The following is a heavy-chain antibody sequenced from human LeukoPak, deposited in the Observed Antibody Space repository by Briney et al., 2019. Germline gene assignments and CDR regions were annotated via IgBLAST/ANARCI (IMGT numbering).Heavy chain of an antibody. D-gene: IGHD3-16*01. V-gene: IGHV3-23*01. J-gene: IGHJ4*02. CDR3: AKLGNSDVIDY. Sequence: GGSLRLPYAVSGFTSNLRAKLGAPQAPGKGLEWGSSITGSGGSTFYAASVKGRFTISRDNSKNTLYLQMNSLRAEDTAVYYCAKLGNSDVIDYWGQGTLVTVSS. CDR2: ITGSGGST. CDR1: GFTSNLRA.